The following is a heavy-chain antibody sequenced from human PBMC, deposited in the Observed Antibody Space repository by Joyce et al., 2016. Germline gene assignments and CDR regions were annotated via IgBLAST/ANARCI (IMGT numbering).Heavy chain of an antibody. J-gene: IGHJ4*02. V-gene: IGHV3-33*01. D-gene: IGHD4-23*01. CDR2: LWYDGSHD. CDR1: GFTFSNYG. Sequence: QVKLVESGGGVVQPGRSLRLSCAASGFTFSNYGLHWVRQAPGKGLEWVSFLWYDGSHDSYADSVRGRFTISRDNSKNTLFLQMNSLRGDDTAVYYCVRSSCHDGNCPLYYFDYWGQGALVTVSS. CDR3: VRSSCHDGNCPLYYFDY.